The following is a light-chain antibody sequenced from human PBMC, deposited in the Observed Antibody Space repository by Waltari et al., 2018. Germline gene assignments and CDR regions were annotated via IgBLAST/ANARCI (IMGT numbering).Light chain of an antibody. V-gene: IGLV1-47*01. CDR3: AAWDDSLSGNV. CDR1: ISNFGTTY. J-gene: IGLJ1*01. CDR2: KTN. Sequence: HSVLTPPPSASGTPGQRLITPCPGLISNFGTTYVYWYQQFPGTAPKVLIYKTNQRPSGVPDRFSGSKTGTTGSLASSGLRSEDEADYYCAAWDDSLSGNVFGTGTKVTVL.